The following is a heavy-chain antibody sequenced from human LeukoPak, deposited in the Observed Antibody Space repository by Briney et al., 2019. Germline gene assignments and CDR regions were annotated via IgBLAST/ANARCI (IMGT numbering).Heavy chain of an antibody. Sequence: GGSLRLSCAASGFTFSSYAMNWVRQAPGKGLEWVSVVIGNGGGTYYADSVTGRLTTLTVNSTNTLYLQMTSLRTEATSVTDWAKSDGSDFFRLRYWGQGTLVTVSS. CDR1: GFTFSSYA. J-gene: IGHJ4*02. V-gene: IGHV3-23*01. CDR2: VIGNGGGT. D-gene: IGHD2-21*01. CDR3: AKSDGSDFFRLRY.